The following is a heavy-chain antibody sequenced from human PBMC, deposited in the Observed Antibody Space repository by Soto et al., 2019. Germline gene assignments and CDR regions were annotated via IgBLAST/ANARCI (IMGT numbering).Heavy chain of an antibody. Sequence: QVQLVESGGGVVQPGRSLRLSCAASGFTFSSYGMHWVRQAPGKGLEWVAVISYDGSNKYYADSVKGRFTISRDNSKNTLYLQMNSLRAEDTAVYYCAKDSYYYGSGKGMDVWGQGTTATVSS. J-gene: IGHJ6*02. V-gene: IGHV3-30*18. CDR2: ISYDGSNK. CDR3: AKDSYYYGSGKGMDV. D-gene: IGHD3-10*01. CDR1: GFTFSSYG.